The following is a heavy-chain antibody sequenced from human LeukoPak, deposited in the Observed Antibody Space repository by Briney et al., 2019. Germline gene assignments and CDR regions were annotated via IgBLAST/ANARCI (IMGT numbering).Heavy chain of an antibody. Sequence: GGPLRLSCAASGFTFSGYDMSWVRQAPGKGLEWVANIKQDGSEKYYVDSVKGRFTISRDNAKNSLYLQMNSLRAEDTAVYYCAREGWYYLNWGQGTLVTVSS. CDR2: IKQDGSEK. CDR1: GFTFSGYD. V-gene: IGHV3-7*01. CDR3: AREGWYYLN. J-gene: IGHJ4*02. D-gene: IGHD2-8*01.